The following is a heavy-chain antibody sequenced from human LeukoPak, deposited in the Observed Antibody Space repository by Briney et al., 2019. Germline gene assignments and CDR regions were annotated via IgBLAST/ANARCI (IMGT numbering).Heavy chain of an antibody. Sequence: PGGSLRLSCAASGFIFSSYAMGWVRQAPGKGLEWVSAISGSGGSTYYADSVKGRFTISRDNFKNTLDLQTNSLRAEDTAVYYCAKESPMGGYYDSSGYLDYWGQGTLVTVSS. CDR2: ISGSGGST. CDR1: GFIFSSYA. D-gene: IGHD3-22*01. J-gene: IGHJ4*02. V-gene: IGHV3-23*01. CDR3: AKESPMGGYYDSSGYLDY.